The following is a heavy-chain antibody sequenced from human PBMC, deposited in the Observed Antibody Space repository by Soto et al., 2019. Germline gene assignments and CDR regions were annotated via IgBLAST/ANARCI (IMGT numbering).Heavy chain of an antibody. CDR3: ARAPVEDIVVLPGARGWFDP. V-gene: IGHV3-30-3*01. Sequence: GGSLRLSCAASGFTFSTYTMHWVRQAPGKGLEWVAVISYDGSNVYCADSVKGRFTISRGNSRNTLYLQMNSLRVEDTAVYYCARAPVEDIVVLPGARGWFDPWGQGTLVTVSS. D-gene: IGHD2-2*01. CDR2: ISYDGSNV. CDR1: GFTFSTYT. J-gene: IGHJ5*02.